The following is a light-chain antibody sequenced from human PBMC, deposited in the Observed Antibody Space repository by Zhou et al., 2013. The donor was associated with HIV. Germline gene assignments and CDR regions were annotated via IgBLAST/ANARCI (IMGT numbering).Light chain of an antibody. CDR3: QQYDDVPYS. CDR2: DAS. CDR1: QGISIY. Sequence: DIQMTQSPSSLSASIGDRVTITCQASQGISIYLNWYQQKAGKAPNLLIYDASSLETGVPSRFRGSGSGKRYTFTITNLQREDAATYYCQQYDDVPYSFGQGTK. J-gene: IGKJ2*03. V-gene: IGKV1-33*01.